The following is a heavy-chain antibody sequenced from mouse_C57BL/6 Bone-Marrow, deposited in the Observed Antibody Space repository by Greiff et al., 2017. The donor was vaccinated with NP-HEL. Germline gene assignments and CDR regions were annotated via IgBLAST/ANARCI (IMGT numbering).Heavy chain of an antibody. CDR2: IWSGGST. J-gene: IGHJ1*03. V-gene: IGHV2-4*01. Sequence: QVQLKESGPGLVQPSQSLSITCTVSGFSLTSYGVHWVRQPPGKGLEWLGVIWSGGSTDYNAAFISRLSISKDNSKSQVFFKMNSLQADDTAIYYCAKTEFSLYYDYDGYFDVWGTGTTVTVSS. CDR1: GFSLTSYG. CDR3: AKTEFSLYYDYDGYFDV. D-gene: IGHD2-4*01.